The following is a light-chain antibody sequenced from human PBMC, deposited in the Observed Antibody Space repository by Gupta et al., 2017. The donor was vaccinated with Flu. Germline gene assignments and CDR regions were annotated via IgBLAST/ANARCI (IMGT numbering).Light chain of an antibody. CDR1: IIRSYY. Sequence: GKTVRITCQGDIIRSYYASWYQQKPGQAPVLVIYGKNNRPSGIPERFSGSNSGNTATLTITRAQAEDEADYYCNSRDSSSNHVVFGGGTKLTVL. CDR2: GKN. J-gene: IGLJ2*01. V-gene: IGLV3-19*01. CDR3: NSRDSSSNHVV.